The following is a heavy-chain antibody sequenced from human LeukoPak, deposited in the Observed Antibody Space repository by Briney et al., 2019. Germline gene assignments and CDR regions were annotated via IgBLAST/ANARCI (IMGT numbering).Heavy chain of an antibody. CDR1: GYTFTSYY. V-gene: IGHV1-46*01. J-gene: IGHJ5*02. D-gene: IGHD2-15*01. CDR3: ARVVGEQYCSGGSCYSNWFDP. CDR2: INPSGGST. Sequence: GASVKVSCKASGYTFTSYYMHWVRQAPGQGLEWMGIINPSGGSTSYAQKFQGRVTMTRDTSTSTVYMELSSLRSEDTAVYYCARVVGEQYCSGGSCYSNWFDPWGQGTLVTVSS.